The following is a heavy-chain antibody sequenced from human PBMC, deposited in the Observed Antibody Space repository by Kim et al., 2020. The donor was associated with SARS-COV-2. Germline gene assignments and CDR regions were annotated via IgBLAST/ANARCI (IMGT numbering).Heavy chain of an antibody. CDR3: QTMVRGNNWFDS. D-gene: IGHD3-10*01. J-gene: IGHJ5*01. V-gene: IGHV3-21*01. Sequence: GGSLRLSCAASGFTFSSYSMNWVRQAPGKGLEWVSSISSSSSYIYYADSVKGRFTISRDNAKNSLYLQMNSLRAEDTAVYYCQTMVRGNNWFDSWGQGTLVTVSS. CDR1: GFTFSSYS. CDR2: ISSSSSYI.